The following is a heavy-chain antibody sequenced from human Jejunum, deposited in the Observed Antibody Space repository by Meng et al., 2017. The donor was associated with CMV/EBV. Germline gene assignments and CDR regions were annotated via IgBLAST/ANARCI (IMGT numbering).Heavy chain of an antibody. J-gene: IGHJ4*02. Sequence: AVYGGSFNICYWSWIRQPPGKGLEWLGHITLIANTNYSPSLKGRLTMSVDTSKNQFTLNLTSVTAADTAVYYCARGGPHQSGFDFWGQGTLVTVSS. V-gene: IGHV4-34*01. D-gene: IGHD3-10*01. CDR3: ARGGPHQSGFDF. CDR1: GGSFNICY. CDR2: ITLIANT.